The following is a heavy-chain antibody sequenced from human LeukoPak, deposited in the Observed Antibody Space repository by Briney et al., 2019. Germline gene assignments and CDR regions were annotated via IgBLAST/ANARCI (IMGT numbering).Heavy chain of an antibody. V-gene: IGHV1-2*02. Sequence: ASVKVSCKASGYTFTSYGINWVRQAPGQGLEWMGWINPNSGGTNYAQKFQGRVTMTRDTSISTAYMELSRLRSDDTAVYYCARVLSRGYSGYDYYYWGQGTLVTVSS. D-gene: IGHD5-12*01. CDR2: INPNSGGT. CDR1: GYTFTSYG. CDR3: ARVLSRGYSGYDYYY. J-gene: IGHJ4*02.